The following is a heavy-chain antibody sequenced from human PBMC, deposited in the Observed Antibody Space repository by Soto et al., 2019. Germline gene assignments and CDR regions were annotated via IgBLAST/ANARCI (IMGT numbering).Heavy chain of an antibody. D-gene: IGHD3-3*01. Sequence: GGSLRLSCAASGFNFDDYTMHWVRQAPGKGLEWVSLISSSSSTIYYADSVKGRFTISRDNAKNSLYLQMNSLRDEDTAVYYCARDMRFLEWLLFDYWGQGTLVTVSS. V-gene: IGHV3-48*02. CDR2: ISSSSSTI. CDR1: GFNFDDYT. CDR3: ARDMRFLEWLLFDY. J-gene: IGHJ4*02.